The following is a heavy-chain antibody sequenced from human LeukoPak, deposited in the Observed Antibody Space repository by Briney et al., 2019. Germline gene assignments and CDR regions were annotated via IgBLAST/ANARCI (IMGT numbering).Heavy chain of an antibody. D-gene: IGHD6-6*01. CDR3: ARDRPQVSSFNFFDP. J-gene: IGHJ5*02. CDR2: ICHSGTT. CDR1: GDSIDSSHW. V-gene: IGHV4-4*02. Sequence: SETLSLTCAVSGDSIDSSHWWSWVRQPPGKGLEWIGEICHSGTTNYNPSLKSRVTMSVDKSKNQFSLKLNSVTAADTAVYYCARDRPQVSSFNFFDPWGQGTLVTVSS.